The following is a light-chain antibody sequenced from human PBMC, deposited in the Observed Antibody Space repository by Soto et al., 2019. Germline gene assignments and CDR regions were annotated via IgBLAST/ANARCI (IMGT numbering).Light chain of an antibody. CDR3: SSYAGSNIWV. J-gene: IGLJ3*02. V-gene: IGLV2-8*01. CDR2: EVN. Sequence: QSALTQPPSASGSPGQSVTISFTGTSSHVGGYNYVSWYQQHPGKVPKLMIYEVNKRPSGVPDRFSGSKSGNTASLTVSGLQAEDEADYYCSSYAGSNIWVFGGGTKVTVL. CDR1: SSHVGGYNY.